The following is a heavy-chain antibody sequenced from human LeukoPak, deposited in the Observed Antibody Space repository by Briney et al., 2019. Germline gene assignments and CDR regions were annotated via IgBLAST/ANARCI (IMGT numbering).Heavy chain of an antibody. Sequence: ASVKVSCKASGYTFTSYDINWVRQATGQGLEWMGWMNPNSGNTGYAQKFQGRVTMTRNTSISTAYMELSSLRSEDTAVYYCARAHDRSGPRWYYYGSGSQEAFDIWGQGTMVTVSS. CDR1: GYTFTSYD. V-gene: IGHV1-8*01. CDR2: MNPNSGNT. J-gene: IGHJ3*02. CDR3: ARAHDRSGPRWYYYGSGSQEAFDI. D-gene: IGHD3-10*01.